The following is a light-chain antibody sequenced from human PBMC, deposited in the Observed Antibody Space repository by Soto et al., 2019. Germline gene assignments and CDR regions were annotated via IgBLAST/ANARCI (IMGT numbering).Light chain of an antibody. CDR3: QQYNSYSKT. Sequence: DIQMTQSPSTLSASVGDRVTITCRASQSIGYWLAWYQQKPGKAPNLLIYAASSLETGVPSRFSDSGSGTEFTLSISSLQPDDSASYYCQQYNSYSKTFGQGTKVDIK. CDR1: QSIGYW. V-gene: IGKV1-5*01. CDR2: AAS. J-gene: IGKJ1*01.